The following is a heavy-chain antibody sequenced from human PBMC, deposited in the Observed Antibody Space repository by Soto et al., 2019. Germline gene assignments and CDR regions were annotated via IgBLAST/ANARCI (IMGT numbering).Heavy chain of an antibody. J-gene: IGHJ4*02. CDR3: AREVQNYDILTGYTTQYYFDY. CDR2: IYYSGST. Sequence: SATLSLTCTVSGGSISSYYWSWIRQPPGKGLEWIGYIYYSGSTNYNPSLKSRVTISVDTSKNQFSLKLSSVTAADTAVYYCAREVQNYDILTGYTTQYYFDYWGQGTQVTVSS. V-gene: IGHV4-59*01. CDR1: GGSISSYY. D-gene: IGHD3-9*01.